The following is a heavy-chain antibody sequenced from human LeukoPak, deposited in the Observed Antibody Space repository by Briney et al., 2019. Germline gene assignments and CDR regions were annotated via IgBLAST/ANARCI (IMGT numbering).Heavy chain of an antibody. CDR2: INHSGST. CDR1: GGSFSGYY. V-gene: IGHV4-34*01. CDR3: ARGEYSYGSFDY. J-gene: IGHJ4*02. D-gene: IGHD5-18*01. Sequence: SETLSLTCAVYGGSFSGYYWSWIRQPPGKGLEWIGEINHSGSTNYNPSPKSRVTISVDTSKNQFSLKLSSVTAADTAVYYCARGEYSYGSFDYWGQGTLVTVSS.